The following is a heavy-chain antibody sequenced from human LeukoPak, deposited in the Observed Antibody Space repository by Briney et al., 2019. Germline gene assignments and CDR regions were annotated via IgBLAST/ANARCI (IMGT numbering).Heavy chain of an antibody. D-gene: IGHD3-22*01. V-gene: IGHV4-34*01. CDR2: INHSGST. J-gene: IGHJ6*02. CDR1: GGSFSGYY. Sequence: SETLSLTCAVYGGSFSGYYWSWIRQPPGKGLEWIGEINHSGSTNYNPSLKGRVTISVDTSKNQFSLKLSSVTAADTAVYYCARIRQFAYYYDSSGLAGMDVWGQGTTVTVSS. CDR3: ARIRQFAYYYDSSGLAGMDV.